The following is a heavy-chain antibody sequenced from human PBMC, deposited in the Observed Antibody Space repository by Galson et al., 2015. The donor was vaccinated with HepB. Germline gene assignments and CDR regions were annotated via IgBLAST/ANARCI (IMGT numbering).Heavy chain of an antibody. V-gene: IGHV4-39*01. CDR2: IYYSGST. CDR3: ARGLGDFWSRYFDY. J-gene: IGHJ4*02. D-gene: IGHD3-3*01. Sequence: ETLSLTCTVSGGSISSSSYHWGWIRQPPGKGLEWIGSIYYSGSTYYNSSLKSRVTIFVDTSKNQLSLKLSSVTAADTAVYYCARGLGDFWSRYFDYWGQGTLVTVSS. CDR1: GGSISSSSYH.